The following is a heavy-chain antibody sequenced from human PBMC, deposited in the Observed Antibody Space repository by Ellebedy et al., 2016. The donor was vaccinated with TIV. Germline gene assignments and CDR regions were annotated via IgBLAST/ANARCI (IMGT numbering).Heavy chain of an antibody. J-gene: IGHJ4*02. V-gene: IGHV4-39*07. Sequence: SETLSLTXTVSGGSISSYYWSWIRQPPGKGLEWIGSIYYSGSTYYNPSLKSRVTISVDTSKNQFSLKLSSVTAADTAVYYCARDRRVGASVFFDYWGQGTLVTVSS. CDR2: IYYSGST. CDR3: ARDRRVGASVFFDY. CDR1: GGSISSYY. D-gene: IGHD1-26*01.